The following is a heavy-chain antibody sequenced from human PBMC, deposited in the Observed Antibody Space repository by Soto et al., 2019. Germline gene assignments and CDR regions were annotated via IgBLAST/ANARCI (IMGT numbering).Heavy chain of an antibody. D-gene: IGHD2-8*02. Sequence: EELLVESGGGLVKPGGSLRLSCAASGFTFSNAWMSWVRQAPGKGPEWVGRILNKATGGTTDHIAPVKGRFSISRDDSKNTLYLQMDSLKTEDTAVYYCATASTGFARYFDLWGRGTLVTVSS. CDR3: ATASTGFARYFDL. J-gene: IGHJ2*01. CDR2: ILNKATGGTT. CDR1: GFTFSNAW. V-gene: IGHV3-15*01.